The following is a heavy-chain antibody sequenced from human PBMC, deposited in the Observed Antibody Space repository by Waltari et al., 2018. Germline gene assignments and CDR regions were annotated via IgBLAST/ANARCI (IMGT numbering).Heavy chain of an antibody. CDR1: GGSFSGYY. Sequence: QVQLQQWGAGRLKPSETLSRTCAVYGGSFSGYYWSWIRQPQGKGVEGIGEINHSGSTNYNPSIKSRVTISVDTSKNQFSLKLSSVTAADTAVYYCARGSSVTPYYFDYWGQGTLVTVSS. D-gene: IGHD2-21*02. CDR2: INHSGST. J-gene: IGHJ4*02. V-gene: IGHV4-34*01. CDR3: ARGSSVTPYYFDY.